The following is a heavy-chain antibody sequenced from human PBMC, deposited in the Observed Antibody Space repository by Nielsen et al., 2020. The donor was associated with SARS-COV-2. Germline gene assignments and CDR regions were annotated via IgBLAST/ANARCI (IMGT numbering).Heavy chain of an antibody. D-gene: IGHD5-12*01. V-gene: IGHV4-31*03. CDR1: GGSISSGGYY. Sequence: SETLSLTCTVSGGSISSGGYYWSWIRHHSGKGLGWIGYIYFSGRTCYNPSLKSRVTISVDTSKNQFSLSLRSVTAADTAVYYCARESSGYDHYNYGMDVWGQGTTVTVSS. CDR3: ARESSGYDHYNYGMDV. CDR2: IYFSGRT. J-gene: IGHJ6*02.